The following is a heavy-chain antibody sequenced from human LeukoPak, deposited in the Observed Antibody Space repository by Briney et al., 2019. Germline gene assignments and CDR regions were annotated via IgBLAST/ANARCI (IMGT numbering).Heavy chain of an antibody. J-gene: IGHJ4*02. CDR3: ARGGSTSCYWY. D-gene: IGHD2-2*01. CDR1: GYSISSGYY. CDR2: IYHSGST. Sequence: KPSETLSLTCAVSGYSISSGYYWGWIRQPPGKGLEWIGSIYHSGSTYYNPSLKSRVTISVDTSKNQFSLKLSSLTAADTAVYYCARGGSTSCYWYWGQGTLGTVSS. V-gene: IGHV4-38-2*01.